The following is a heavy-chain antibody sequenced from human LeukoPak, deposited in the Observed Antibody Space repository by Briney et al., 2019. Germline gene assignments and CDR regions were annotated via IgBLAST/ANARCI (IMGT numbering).Heavy chain of an antibody. CDR1: GFTFNSYW. CDR2: VKQDGSEK. D-gene: IGHD1-26*01. CDR3: ARLTGSYYPY. V-gene: IGHV3-7*05. Sequence: GGSLRLSCAASGFTFNSYWMSWVRQTPGKGLEWVANVKQDGSEKYYVDSVKGRFIISRDNAKNSLYLQMNSLRAEDTAVYYCARLTGSYYPYWGRGTLVTVSS. J-gene: IGHJ4*02.